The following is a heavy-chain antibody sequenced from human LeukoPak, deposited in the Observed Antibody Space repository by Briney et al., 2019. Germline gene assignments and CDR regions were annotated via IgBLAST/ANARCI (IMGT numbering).Heavy chain of an antibody. CDR1: GFTVSSNY. D-gene: IGHD3-22*01. J-gene: IGHJ5*02. V-gene: IGHV3-53*01. CDR3: ARDLYYYDT. Sequence: GGSLRLSCAVSGFTVSSNYMTWVRQAPGKGLQWVSVIFSGGSTFYADSVKGRFTISRDNSKNTLYLQMNSLRAEDTAVYYCARDLYYYDTWGQGTLVTVSS. CDR2: IFSGGST.